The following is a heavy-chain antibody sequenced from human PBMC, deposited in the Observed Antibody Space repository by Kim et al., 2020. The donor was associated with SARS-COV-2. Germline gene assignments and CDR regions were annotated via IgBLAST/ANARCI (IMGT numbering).Heavy chain of an antibody. Sequence: GGSLRLSCAASGFSFSSYAMTWVRQAPGRGLEWVSSIKHNGSTTYYADSVKGRFTISRDNSRNTLYLQMNSLRVEDTAIYYCAKEKGRWTYNWLDPWGQGTLVTVSS. D-gene: IGHD2-15*01. CDR3: AKEKGRWTYNWLDP. V-gene: IGHV3-23*01. CDR1: GFSFSSYA. J-gene: IGHJ5*02. CDR2: IKHNGSTT.